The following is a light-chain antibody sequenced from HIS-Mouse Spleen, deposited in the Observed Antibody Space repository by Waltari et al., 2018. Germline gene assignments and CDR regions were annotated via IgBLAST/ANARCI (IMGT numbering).Light chain of an antibody. J-gene: IGLJ2*01. CDR1: RSDVGRYDL. CDR3: CSYAGSSTFEV. V-gene: IGLV2-23*03. CDR2: EGS. Sequence: QSALTQPSPVFGSPGQSIPIPRTGTRSDVGRYDLVSRYQQHPGKAPKLMIYEGSKRPSGVSNRFSGSKSGNTASLTISGLQAEDEADYYCCSYAGSSTFEVFGGGTKLTVL.